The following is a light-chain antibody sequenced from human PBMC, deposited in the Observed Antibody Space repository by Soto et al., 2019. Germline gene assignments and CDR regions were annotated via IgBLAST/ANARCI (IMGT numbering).Light chain of an antibody. CDR2: GAS. CDR1: ESVSSN. J-gene: IGKJ3*01. V-gene: IGKV3-15*01. CDR3: QPYDHWPGFS. Sequence: EIVMTQSPDTLSVSPGERATLSCRASESVSSNLAWYQQKPGQAPRLLIYGASTRATGFPARFSGSGSGTEFTLNISSLQSEDFAVSYCQPYDHWPGFSFGPGTKVEIK.